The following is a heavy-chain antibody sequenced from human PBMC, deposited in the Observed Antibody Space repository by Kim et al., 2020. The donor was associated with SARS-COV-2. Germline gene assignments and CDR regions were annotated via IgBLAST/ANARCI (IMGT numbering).Heavy chain of an antibody. CDR2: IRSSSNYI. CDR3: ARDLVRRGGLDV. D-gene: IGHD6-13*01. Sequence: GGSLRLSCAASGFTFSSYSMTWVRQAPGKGLEWVSSIRSSSNYIYYADSVKALFTITSDNAKNSLYLHMNSLRAEDTAVYYCARDLVRRGGLDVWGQGTTVTVSS. J-gene: IGHJ6*02. V-gene: IGHV3-21*01. CDR1: GFTFSSYS.